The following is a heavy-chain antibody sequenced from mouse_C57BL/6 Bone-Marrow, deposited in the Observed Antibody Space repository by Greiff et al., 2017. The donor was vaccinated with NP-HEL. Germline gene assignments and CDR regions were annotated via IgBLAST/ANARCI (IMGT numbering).Heavy chain of an antibody. J-gene: IGHJ3*01. V-gene: IGHV1-19*01. Sequence: VQLQQSGPVLVKPGASVKMSCKASGYTFTDYYMNWVKQSHGKSLEWIGVINPYNGGTSYNQKFKGKATLTVDQSSSTAYMELNSLTSEDSAVYYCARGGYYPAWFAYWGQGTLVTVSA. CDR2: INPYNGGT. D-gene: IGHD1-1*01. CDR3: ARGGYYPAWFAY. CDR1: GYTFTDYY.